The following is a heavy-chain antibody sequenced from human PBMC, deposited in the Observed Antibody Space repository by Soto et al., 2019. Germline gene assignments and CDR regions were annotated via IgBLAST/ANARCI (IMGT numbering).Heavy chain of an antibody. CDR2: ISSSSSTI. CDR3: ARAMVRANWFDP. CDR1: GFTFSSYS. Sequence: PGGSLRLSCAASGFTFSSYSMNWVRQAPGKGLEWVSYISSSSSTIYYADSVKGRFTISRDNAENSLYLQMNSLRDEDTAVYYCARAMVRANWFDPWGQGTLVTVPQ. V-gene: IGHV3-48*02. D-gene: IGHD3-10*01. J-gene: IGHJ5*02.